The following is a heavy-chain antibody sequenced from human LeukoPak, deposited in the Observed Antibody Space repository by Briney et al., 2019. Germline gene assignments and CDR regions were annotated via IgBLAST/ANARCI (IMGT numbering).Heavy chain of an antibody. V-gene: IGHV3-48*03. J-gene: IGHJ4*02. Sequence: PGGSLRLSCAASGFTFSSYEMNWVRQAPGKGLEWVSYISSSGSTIYYADSVKGRFTISRDNAKNSLYLQMNSLKTEDTAVYYCTRRSGAVAADYWGQGTLVTVSS. CDR3: TRRSGAVAADY. CDR2: ISSSGSTI. D-gene: IGHD6-19*01. CDR1: GFTFSSYE.